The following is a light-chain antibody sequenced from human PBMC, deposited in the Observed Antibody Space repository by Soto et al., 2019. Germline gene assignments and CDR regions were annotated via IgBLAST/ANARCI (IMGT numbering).Light chain of an antibody. V-gene: IGKV1-39*01. Sequence: DIQMTQSPSSLSASVGDRVTITCRASQTISTYLNWYQHKPGKAPKVLISCASSLHSGVPSRFSGSGSGTDFTLTISGLQHEDFATYYCQQGDSSPPTFGQGTKVDIK. CDR1: QTISTY. CDR2: CAS. J-gene: IGKJ1*01. CDR3: QQGDSSPPT.